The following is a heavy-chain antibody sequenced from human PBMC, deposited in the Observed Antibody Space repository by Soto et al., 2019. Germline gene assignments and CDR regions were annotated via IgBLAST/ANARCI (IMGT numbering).Heavy chain of an antibody. Sequence: EVQLVESGGGLVQPGGSLRLSCAASGFTFSSYSMNWVRQAPGKGLEWVSYISSSSSTIYYADSVKGRFTISRDNAKNSLYLQMNSLRAEDTAVYYCARGIWPYDGAYFQHWGQGTLVTVSS. V-gene: IGHV3-48*01. CDR2: ISSSSSTI. CDR1: GFTFSSYS. CDR3: ARGIWPYDGAYFQH. D-gene: IGHD3-22*01. J-gene: IGHJ1*01.